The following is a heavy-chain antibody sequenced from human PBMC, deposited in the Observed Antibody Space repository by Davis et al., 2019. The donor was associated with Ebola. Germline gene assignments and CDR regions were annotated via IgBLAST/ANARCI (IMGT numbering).Heavy chain of an antibody. CDR3: ARGRTMIVVGDFDY. J-gene: IGHJ4*02. D-gene: IGHD3-22*01. CDR1: GYTFTRYG. Sequence: ASVKVSCKASGYTFTRYGISWVRQAPGQGLEWMGWISAYNGNTNYAQKLQGRVTMTTDTSTSTAYMELRSLRSDDTAVYYCARGRTMIVVGDFDYWGQGTLVTVSS. CDR2: ISAYNGNT. V-gene: IGHV1-18*01.